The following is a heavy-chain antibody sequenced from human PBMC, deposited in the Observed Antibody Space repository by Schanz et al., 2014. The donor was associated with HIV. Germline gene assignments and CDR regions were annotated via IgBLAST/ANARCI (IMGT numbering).Heavy chain of an antibody. CDR3: TKEVPPDV. D-gene: IGHD1-1*01. V-gene: IGHV3-23*04. CDR1: GFALSDYA. Sequence: HLVESGGGLVQPGGSQRLSCAASGFALSDYAMSWVRQAPGKGLEWVSGISGNGGSTYHADSVKGRFTISRDNSKNTLYLQMNSLRAEDTAVYYCTKEVPPDVWGQGTTVTVSS. CDR2: ISGNGGST. J-gene: IGHJ6*02.